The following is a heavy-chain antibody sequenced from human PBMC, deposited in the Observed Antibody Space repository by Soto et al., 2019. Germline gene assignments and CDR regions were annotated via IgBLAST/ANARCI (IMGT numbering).Heavy chain of an antibody. CDR3: TRDKVAYVIDY. Sequence: ASVKVSCKASGYIFNSYYIHWVRQAPGQGLEWMGIINPSGGTTTYAQKFQDRVAMTRDTSKNTLYLQMNSLRAEDTAVYYCTRDKVAYVIDYWGQGALVTVSS. V-gene: IGHV1-46*02. J-gene: IGHJ4*02. CDR2: INPSGGTT. D-gene: IGHD3-16*01. CDR1: GYIFNSYY.